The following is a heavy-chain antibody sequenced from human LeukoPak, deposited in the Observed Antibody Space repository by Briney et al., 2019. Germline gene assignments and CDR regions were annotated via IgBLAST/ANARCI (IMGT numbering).Heavy chain of an antibody. CDR3: AKGGAAMGFFDY. Sequence: GGSLRLSCAASGFTFSSYAMSWVRQAPGKGLEWVSSISGSGGNTYYADSVKGRFTMSRDNSKNTLYLQMNSLRAEDTAVYYRAKGGAAMGFFDYWGQGTLVTVSS. CDR1: GFTFSSYA. V-gene: IGHV3-23*01. CDR2: ISGSGGNT. D-gene: IGHD6-25*01. J-gene: IGHJ4*02.